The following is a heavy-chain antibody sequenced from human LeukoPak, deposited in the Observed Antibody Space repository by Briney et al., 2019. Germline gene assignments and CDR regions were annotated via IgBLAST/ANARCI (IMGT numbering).Heavy chain of an antibody. Sequence: SGGSLRLSCAASGFTFSTYSMNWVRQAPGKGLEWVSYISSSSSSIYYADSVKGRFTISRDNARNSLYLQMNSLRDEDTAVYDCARNPHSSGWYPLDYWGQGTLVTVSS. D-gene: IGHD6-19*01. CDR2: ISSSSSSI. V-gene: IGHV3-48*02. J-gene: IGHJ4*02. CDR3: ARNPHSSGWYPLDY. CDR1: GFTFSTYS.